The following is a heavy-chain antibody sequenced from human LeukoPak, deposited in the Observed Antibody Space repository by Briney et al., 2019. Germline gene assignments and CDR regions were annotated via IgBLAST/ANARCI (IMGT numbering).Heavy chain of an antibody. CDR3: AKGGGDYDILTGYYQFADY. J-gene: IGHJ4*02. Sequence: GGSLRLSCAASGFTFDDYAMHWVRQAPGKGLEWVSLISGDGGSTYYADSVKGRFTISRDNSKHSLYLQMNSLRTEDTALYYCAKGGGDYDILTGYYQFADYWGQGTLVTVSS. V-gene: IGHV3-43*02. CDR1: GFTFDDYA. D-gene: IGHD3-9*01. CDR2: ISGDGGST.